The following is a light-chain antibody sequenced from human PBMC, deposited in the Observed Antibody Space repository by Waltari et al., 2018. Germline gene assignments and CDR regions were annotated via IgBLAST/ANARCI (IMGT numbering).Light chain of an antibody. CDR2: ATS. V-gene: IGKV1-39*01. Sequence: DIQMTQSPSSLFASVGDSVTITCRASQSISTFLNWYQYRPGQAPQLLIYATSTLQSGVPSRFSGSGSGTDFTLTIRGLQPEDCAIYYCQQSLISPKFTFGGGTKVQLK. J-gene: IGKJ4*01. CDR3: QQSLISPKFT. CDR1: QSISTF.